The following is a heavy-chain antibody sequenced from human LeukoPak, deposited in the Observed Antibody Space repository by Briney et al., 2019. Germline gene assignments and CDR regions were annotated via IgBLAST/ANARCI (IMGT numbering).Heavy chain of an antibody. J-gene: IGHJ4*02. V-gene: IGHV3-64D*09. D-gene: IGHD3-9*01. Sequence: GGSLRLSCSASGFTFNSYAMHWVRQAPGKGLEYVSVISSNGDSTYYAVSLKGRFTISRDNSKSTLYLQMSSLRPEDTAVYYCVNGQQFILTGYYFDYWGQGTLVTVSS. CDR1: GFTFNSYA. CDR3: VNGQQFILTGYYFDY. CDR2: ISSNGDST.